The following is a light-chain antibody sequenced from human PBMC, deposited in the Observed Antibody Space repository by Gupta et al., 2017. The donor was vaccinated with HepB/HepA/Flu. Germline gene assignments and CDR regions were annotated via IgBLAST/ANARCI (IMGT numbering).Light chain of an antibody. V-gene: IGLV2-11*01. CDR3: CSYAGSYTYVI. CDR2: DVS. J-gene: IGLJ2*01. CDR1: SSDVGSYNY. Sequence: QSVLTQPRSVSGSPGQSVTISCTGTSSDVGSYNYVSWYQQHPGKAPKLMISDVSKRPSGVPERFSGSKSGNTASLTISGLQAEDEADYYCCSYAGSYTYVIFGGGTQLTVL.